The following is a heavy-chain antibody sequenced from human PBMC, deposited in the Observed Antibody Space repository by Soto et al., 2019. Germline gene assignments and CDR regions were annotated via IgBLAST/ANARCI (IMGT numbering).Heavy chain of an antibody. CDR3: AGPIYWSGSICEPGAFDI. CDR1: GFTVSSNY. Sequence: EVQLVESGGGLVQPGGSLRLSCAASGFTVSSNYMSWVRQAPGKGLEWVSDIYSGGSTYYEDSVKGRFTISRHNSNSTMYLQVHRLRAEDQAVYYCAGPIYWSGSICEPGAFDIWGQGKMVTVS. J-gene: IGHJ3*02. CDR2: IYSGGST. V-gene: IGHV3-53*04. D-gene: IGHD2-15*01.